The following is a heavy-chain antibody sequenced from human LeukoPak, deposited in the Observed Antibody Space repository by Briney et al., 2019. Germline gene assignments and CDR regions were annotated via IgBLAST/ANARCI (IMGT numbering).Heavy chain of an antibody. Sequence: GGSLRLPCAAFGFTFSTYDMHWVRQAPGKGLEWVAIISYDGSDKYYADSVKGRFTISRDNSKNTLYLQMNSLRAEDTAVYYCAKDFGEAAFDIWGQGTMVNVSS. D-gene: IGHD3-10*01. CDR2: ISYDGSDK. V-gene: IGHV3-30*18. J-gene: IGHJ3*02. CDR3: AKDFGEAAFDI. CDR1: GFTFSTYD.